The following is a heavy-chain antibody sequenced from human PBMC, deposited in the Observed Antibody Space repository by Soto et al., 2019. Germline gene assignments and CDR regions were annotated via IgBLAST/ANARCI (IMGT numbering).Heavy chain of an antibody. CDR1: GGSISSYY. V-gene: IGHV4-59*01. J-gene: IGHJ4*02. D-gene: IGHD1-7*01. CDR3: ARGVHWNSLDY. Sequence: PSETLSLTCTVSGGSISSYYWSWIRQPPGRGLEWIGYIYYSGSTNYNPSLKSRVTISVDTSKNQFSLKLSSVTAADTAVYYCARGVHWNSLDYWGQGTLVTVSS. CDR2: IYYSGST.